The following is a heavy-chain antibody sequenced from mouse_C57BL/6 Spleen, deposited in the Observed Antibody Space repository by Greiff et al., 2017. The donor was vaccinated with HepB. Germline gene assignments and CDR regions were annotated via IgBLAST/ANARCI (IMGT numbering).Heavy chain of an antibody. J-gene: IGHJ1*03. D-gene: IGHD2-4*01. CDR3: TRDRNDYAWYFDV. Sequence: EVQLVESGEGLVKPGGSLKLSCAASGFTFSSYAMSWVRQTPEKRLEWVAYISSGGDYIYYADTVKGRFTISRDNARNTLYLQMSSLKSEDTAMYYCTRDRNDYAWYFDVWGTGTTVTVSS. V-gene: IGHV5-9-1*02. CDR1: GFTFSSYA. CDR2: ISSGGDYI.